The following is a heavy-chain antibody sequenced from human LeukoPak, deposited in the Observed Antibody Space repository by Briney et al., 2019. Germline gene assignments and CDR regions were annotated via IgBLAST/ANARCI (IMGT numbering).Heavy chain of an antibody. V-gene: IGHV1-18*01. J-gene: IGHJ6*02. CDR1: GYTFTNYG. D-gene: IGHD3-3*01. Sequence: ASVKVSCKASGYTFTNYGISWVRQAPGQGLEWMGWISAYNGNTNYAQKLQGRVTMTTDTSTSTAYMELRSLRSDDSAVYYCARGGGWLDFWSGYPAQGMGVWGQGTTVTVSS. CDR2: ISAYNGNT. CDR3: ARGGGWLDFWSGYPAQGMGV.